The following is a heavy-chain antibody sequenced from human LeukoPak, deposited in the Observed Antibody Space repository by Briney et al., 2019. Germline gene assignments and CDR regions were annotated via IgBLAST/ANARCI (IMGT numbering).Heavy chain of an antibody. V-gene: IGHV3-23*01. CDR3: AKATGRGYYYGSGTHAFDI. Sequence: EGSLRLSCAASGFTFSSYAMSWVRQAPGKGLEWVSAISGSGGSTYYADSVKGRFTISRDNSKNTLYLQMNSLRAEDTAVYYCAKATGRGYYYGSGTHAFDIWGQGTMVTVSS. CDR1: GFTFSSYA. J-gene: IGHJ3*02. D-gene: IGHD3-10*01. CDR2: ISGSGGST.